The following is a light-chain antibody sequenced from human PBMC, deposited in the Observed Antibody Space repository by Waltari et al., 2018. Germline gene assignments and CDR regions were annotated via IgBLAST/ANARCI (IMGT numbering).Light chain of an antibody. V-gene: IGKV2-28*01. CDR1: QSLLHSNGYNY. CDR3: MQPLQTVT. Sequence: DIVMTQSPLSLPVTPGEPASISCRSSQSLLHSNGYNYLDWYLQKLGQSPQLLIYLGSNRASGVPDRFSGSGSGTDFTLRISRVEAEDVGVYYCMQPLQTVTFGGGTKVEIK. CDR2: LGS. J-gene: IGKJ4*01.